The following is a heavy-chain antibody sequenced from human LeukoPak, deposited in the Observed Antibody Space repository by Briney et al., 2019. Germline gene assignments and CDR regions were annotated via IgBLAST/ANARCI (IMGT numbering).Heavy chain of an antibody. Sequence: GGSLRLSCAASGFTFSSYGMHWVRQAPGKGLEWVAVISYDGSNKYYADSVKGRFTISRDNSKNTLYLQMNSLRAEDTAVYYCAKRIRYCSSTSCSDYYYGMGVWGQGTTVTVSS. V-gene: IGHV3-30*18. CDR3: AKRIRYCSSTSCSDYYYGMGV. J-gene: IGHJ6*02. D-gene: IGHD2-2*01. CDR2: ISYDGSNK. CDR1: GFTFSSYG.